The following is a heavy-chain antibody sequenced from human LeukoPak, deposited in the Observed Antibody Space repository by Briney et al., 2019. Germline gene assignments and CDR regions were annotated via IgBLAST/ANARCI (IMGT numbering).Heavy chain of an antibody. J-gene: IGHJ4*02. V-gene: IGHV3-15*01. D-gene: IGHD4-17*01. Sequence: GRSLRLSCAASGYTFSNAWLSWVRQAPGKGLEWVGRIKSKTDGGTTGYAAPVKGRFTISRDDSKNTLYLQMNSLKTEDTAVYYCTTDYGDVFDYWGQGTLVTVPS. CDR3: TTDYGDVFDY. CDR1: GYTFSNAW. CDR2: IKSKTDGGTT.